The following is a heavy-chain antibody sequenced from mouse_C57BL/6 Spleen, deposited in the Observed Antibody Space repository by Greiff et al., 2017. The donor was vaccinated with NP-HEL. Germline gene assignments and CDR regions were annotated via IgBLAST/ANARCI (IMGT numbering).Heavy chain of an antibody. CDR1: GYSFTGYY. Sequence: EVQLQQSGPELVKPGASVKISCKASGYSFTGYYMNWVKQSPEKSLEWIGEINPSTGGTTYNQKFKAKATLTVDKSSSTAYMQLKSLTSEDSAVYYCARSAYYSNYYAMDYWGQGTSVTVSS. J-gene: IGHJ4*01. V-gene: IGHV1-42*01. D-gene: IGHD2-5*01. CDR2: INPSTGGT. CDR3: ARSAYYSNYYAMDY.